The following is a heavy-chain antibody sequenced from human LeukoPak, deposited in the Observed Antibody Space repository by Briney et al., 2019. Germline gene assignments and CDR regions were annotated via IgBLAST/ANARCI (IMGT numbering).Heavy chain of an antibody. CDR3: ARRSSLRASYGAFDI. CDR1: GGSISSSSYY. CDR2: IYYSGST. V-gene: IGHV4-39*07. Sequence: SETLSLTCTVSGGSISSSSYYWGWIRQPPGKGLEWIGSIYYSGSTYYNPSLKSRVTISVDTSKNQFSLKLSSVTAADTAVYYCARRSSLRASYGAFDIWGQGTMVTVSS. J-gene: IGHJ3*02. D-gene: IGHD1-26*01.